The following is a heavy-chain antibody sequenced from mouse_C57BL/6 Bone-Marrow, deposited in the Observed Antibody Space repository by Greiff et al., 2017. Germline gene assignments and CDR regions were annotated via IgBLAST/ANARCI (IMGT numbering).Heavy chain of an antibody. CDR2: IRNKANNHAT. CDR1: GFTFSDAW. Sequence: EVKLMESGGGLVQPGGSMKLSCAASGFTFSDAWMDWVRQSPEKGLEWVAEIRNKANNHATYYAESVKGRFTISRDDSKSSVYLQMNSLRAEDTGIYYCSLYYGSSTRYFDVWGTGTTVTVSS. J-gene: IGHJ1*03. D-gene: IGHD1-1*01. CDR3: SLYYGSSTRYFDV. V-gene: IGHV6-6*01.